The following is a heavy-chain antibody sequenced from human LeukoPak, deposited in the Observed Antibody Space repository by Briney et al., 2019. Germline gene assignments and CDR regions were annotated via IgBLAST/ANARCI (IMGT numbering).Heavy chain of an antibody. J-gene: IGHJ4*02. V-gene: IGHV1-2*02. CDR3: AREGAVGATDY. CDR1: GYTFTGYY. Sequence: ASVKVSSVASGYTFTGYYMHWVRQAPGQGLEWMGWINHNSGGTNYAQKFQGRVTMTRDTSISTAYTELSRLRSDDTAVYYCAREGAVGATDYWGQGTLPTVSS. CDR2: INHNSGGT. D-gene: IGHD1-26*01.